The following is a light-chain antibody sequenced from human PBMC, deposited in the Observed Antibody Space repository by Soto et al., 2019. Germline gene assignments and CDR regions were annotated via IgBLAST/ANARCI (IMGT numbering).Light chain of an antibody. Sequence: DTQMTQSPSSLSASVGDTVTITCQASRDIADSLNWYQQRAGQATTLLIYDASNLQSGVPARFSGSGTGTSFILTINSLQPEDFATYYCQQYDDPFTFGGGTKVEIK. CDR3: QQYDDPFT. V-gene: IGKV1-33*01. J-gene: IGKJ4*01. CDR1: RDIADS. CDR2: DAS.